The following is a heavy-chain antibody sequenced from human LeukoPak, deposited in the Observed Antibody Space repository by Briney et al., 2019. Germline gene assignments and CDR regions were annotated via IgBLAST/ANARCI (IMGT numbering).Heavy chain of an antibody. D-gene: IGHD3-22*01. CDR2: IYYSGST. CDR1: GGSISSYY. CDR3: ASFDSSGYYYSEYFQH. Sequence: SGTLSLTCTVSGGSISSYYWSWIRQPAGKGLEWIGYIYYSGSTNYNPSLKSRVTISVDTSKNQFSLKLSSVTAADTAVYYCASFDSSGYYYSEYFQHWGQGTLVTVSS. J-gene: IGHJ1*01. V-gene: IGHV4-59*08.